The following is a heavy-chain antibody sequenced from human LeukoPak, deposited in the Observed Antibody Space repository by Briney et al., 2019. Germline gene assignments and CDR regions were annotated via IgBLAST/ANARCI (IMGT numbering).Heavy chain of an antibody. D-gene: IGHD3-10*01. J-gene: IGHJ4*02. CDR2: ISSSSSYI. CDR3: ARYGSATRAFDY. Sequence: PGGSLRLSCAASGFTFSSYSMNWVRQAPGKGLGWVSSISSSSSYIYYADSVKGRFTISRDNAKNSLYLQMNSLRAEDTAVYYCARYGSATRAFDYWGQGTLVTVSS. V-gene: IGHV3-21*01. CDR1: GFTFSSYS.